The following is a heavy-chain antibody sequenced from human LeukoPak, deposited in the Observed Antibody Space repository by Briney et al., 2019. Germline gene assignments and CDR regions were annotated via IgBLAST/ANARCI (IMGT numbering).Heavy chain of an antibody. CDR2: ISRSGSTR. CDR3: ARTAYYYDSSGYDDAFDI. Sequence: LSLTCAVYGGSFSGYYWSWIRQAPGKGLEWVSHISRSGSTRYYADSLKGRFTISRDNAKNSLYLQMNSLRAEDTAVYYCARTAYYYDSSGYDDAFDIWGQGTMVTVSS. V-gene: IGHV3-11*01. J-gene: IGHJ3*02. CDR1: GGSFSGYY. D-gene: IGHD3-22*01.